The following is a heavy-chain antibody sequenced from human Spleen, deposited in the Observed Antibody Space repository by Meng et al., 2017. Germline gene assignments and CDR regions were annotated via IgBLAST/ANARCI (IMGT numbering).Heavy chain of an antibody. V-gene: IGHV4-34*01. CDR3: ARGELLWDY. CDR1: GGSFSGYD. CDR2: MSYSGST. J-gene: IGHJ4*02. D-gene: IGHD2-2*01. Sequence: VERQQWGAGLLKPSETLSLTLAVYGGSFSGYDWSWSRQPPGKGLEWIGTKTMSYSGSTFYHPSLESRFTISVDTSKNQFSLKLNSVTAADTAVYFCARGELLWDYWGQGTLVTVSS.